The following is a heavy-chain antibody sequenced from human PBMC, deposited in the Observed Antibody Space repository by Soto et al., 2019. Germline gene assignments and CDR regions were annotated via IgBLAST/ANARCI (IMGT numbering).Heavy chain of an antibody. Sequence: SETLSLTCTVSGGSISSGNNYWSWIRQPPGKGLEWIGYIYYSGSTYYNPSLKSRVIILVDTSKNQFSLRVSSVTAADTAVYYCARVGVGYSYGYLDYWGQGMLVTVSS. V-gene: IGHV4-30-4*01. D-gene: IGHD5-18*01. CDR2: IYYSGST. J-gene: IGHJ4*02. CDR3: ARVGVGYSYGYLDY. CDR1: GGSISSGNNY.